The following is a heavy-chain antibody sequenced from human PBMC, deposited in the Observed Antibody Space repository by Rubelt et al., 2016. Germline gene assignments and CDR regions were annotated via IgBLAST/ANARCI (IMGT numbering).Heavy chain of an antibody. V-gene: IGHV4-34*01. CDR2: INHSGST. Sequence: QVQLQQWGAGLLKPSETLSLTCAVYGGSFSGYYWSWIRQPPGKGLEWIGEINHSGSTNYNPSLKSRVTISVDTSKNQFSLKLSSVTAADTAVYYCARHHIAAAGYFDYWGQGTLVTVSS. CDR1: GGSFSGYY. CDR3: ARHHIAAAGYFDY. D-gene: IGHD6-13*01. J-gene: IGHJ4*02.